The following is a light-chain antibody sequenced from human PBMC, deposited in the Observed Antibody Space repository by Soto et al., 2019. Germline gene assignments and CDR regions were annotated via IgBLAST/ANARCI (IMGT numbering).Light chain of an antibody. CDR1: QSVSTN. CDR2: GAS. Sequence: EVVMTQSPATVSVSLGERATLSCRASQSVSTNLAWYQQKPGQTPRLLIYGASGRATAIPARFSGSGSGTEFTLTISSLQSEDCAIDYCQQYDKWPETFGQGTKVAIK. J-gene: IGKJ1*01. V-gene: IGKV3D-15*01. CDR3: QQYDKWPET.